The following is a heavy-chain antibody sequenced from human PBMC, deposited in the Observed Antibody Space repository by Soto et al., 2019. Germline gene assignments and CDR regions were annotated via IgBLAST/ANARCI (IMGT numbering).Heavy chain of an antibody. Sequence: QVQLVQSGAEVKKPGSSVKVSCKASGGTFSSYTISWVRQAPGQGLEWMGRIIPILGIANYAQKFQGRVTITADKSTSTAYMELSSLRSEDTAVYYCARNFLGYCSSTSCHFDYWGQVTLVTVSS. D-gene: IGHD2-2*01. CDR1: GGTFSSYT. V-gene: IGHV1-69*02. CDR3: ARNFLGYCSSTSCHFDY. J-gene: IGHJ4*02. CDR2: IIPILGIA.